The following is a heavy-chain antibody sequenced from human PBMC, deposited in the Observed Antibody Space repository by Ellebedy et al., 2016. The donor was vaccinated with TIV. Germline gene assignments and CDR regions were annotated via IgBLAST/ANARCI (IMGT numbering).Heavy chain of an antibody. Sequence: GGSLRLSCAASGFTFSSYWMTWVRQAPGRGLEWVANINQDESQRYYVDSVKGRFTISRDNTKSSLYLQMNNLNAEDSAVYFCATDGSYGDFRSPAHAFEAWGQGTMVSVSS. CDR3: ATDGSYGDFRSPAHAFEA. D-gene: IGHD4-17*01. CDR2: INQDESQR. J-gene: IGHJ3*01. CDR1: GFTFSSYW. V-gene: IGHV3-7*01.